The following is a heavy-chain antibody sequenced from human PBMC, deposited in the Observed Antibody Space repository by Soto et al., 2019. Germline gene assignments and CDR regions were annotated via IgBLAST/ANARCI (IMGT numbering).Heavy chain of an antibody. V-gene: IGHV4-30-4*01. CDR1: GGSITSGDYY. D-gene: IGHD2-21*01. CDR2: IYYSGAT. CDR3: ARAHGGYCYFDS. J-gene: IGHJ4*02. Sequence: QVQLQESGPGLVKPSQTLSLTCTVSGGSITSGDYYWSWIRQPPGKGLAWIGYIYYSGATYYNPSLKSRVTISVVTSKNQFSLKLSSVTAADTAVYYCARAHGGYCYFDSWGQGTLVSVSS.